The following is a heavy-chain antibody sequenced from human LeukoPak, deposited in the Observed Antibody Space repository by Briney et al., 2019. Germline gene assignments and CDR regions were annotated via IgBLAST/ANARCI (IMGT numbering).Heavy chain of an antibody. J-gene: IGHJ4*02. CDR2: IYYSGST. D-gene: IGHD3-9*01. CDR3: ARHTSYDILTGVDY. CDR1: GDSTSSGDYY. Sequence: SQTLSLTCTVSGDSTSSGDYYWSWIRQPPGKGLEWIGYIYYSGSTYCNPSLKSRVSISVDTSKNQFSLKLSSVTAADTAVYYCARHTSYDILTGVDYWGQGTLVTVSS. V-gene: IGHV4-30-4*08.